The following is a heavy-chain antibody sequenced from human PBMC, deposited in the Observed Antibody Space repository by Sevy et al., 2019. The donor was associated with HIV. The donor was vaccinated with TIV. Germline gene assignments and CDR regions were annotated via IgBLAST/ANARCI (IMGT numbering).Heavy chain of an antibody. CDR2: IRGSGGST. Sequence: GGSLRLSCAASGFTFSSYAMSWVRQAPGKGLEWVSAIRGSGGSTYYADSVKGRFTISRDNSKNTLYLQMNSLRAEDTAVYYCAKGGYGSVSSYYFDYWGQGTLVTVSS. CDR3: AKGGYGSVSSYYFDY. CDR1: GFTFSSYA. J-gene: IGHJ4*02. V-gene: IGHV3-23*01. D-gene: IGHD3-10*01.